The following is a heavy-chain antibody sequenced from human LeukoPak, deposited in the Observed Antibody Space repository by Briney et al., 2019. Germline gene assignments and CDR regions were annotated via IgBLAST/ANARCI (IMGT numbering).Heavy chain of an antibody. D-gene: IGHD3-22*01. J-gene: IGHJ5*02. CDR1: RFTFSSYA. Sequence: PGGSPRLSCAASRFTFSSYAMSWVRQAPGKGLEWVSAISGSGGSTYYADSVKGRFTISRVNSKNTLYLQMNSLRAEDTAVYYCASSPRRYFDSSGYYFAWGQGTLVTVSS. CDR3: ASSPRRYFDSSGYYFA. CDR2: ISGSGGST. V-gene: IGHV3-23*01.